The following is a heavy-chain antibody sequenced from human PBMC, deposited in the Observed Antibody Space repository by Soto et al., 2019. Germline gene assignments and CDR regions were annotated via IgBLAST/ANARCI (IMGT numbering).Heavy chain of an antibody. CDR2: ISSSSSTI. J-gene: IGHJ6*02. Sequence: PGGSLRLSCAASGFTFSSYSMNWVRQAPGKGLEWVSYISSSSSTIYYADSVKGRFTISRDNAKNSLYLQMNSLRDEDTAVYYCARDFFDSPEDTAMEYYYYYYGMDVWGQGTTVTVSS. V-gene: IGHV3-48*02. CDR1: GFTFSSYS. D-gene: IGHD5-18*01. CDR3: ARDFFDSPEDTAMEYYYYYYGMDV.